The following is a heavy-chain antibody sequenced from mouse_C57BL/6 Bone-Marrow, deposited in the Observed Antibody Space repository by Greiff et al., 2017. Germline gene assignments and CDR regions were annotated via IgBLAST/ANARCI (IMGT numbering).Heavy chain of an antibody. CDR2: IHPNSGST. Sequence: QVQLQQPGAELVKPGASVKLSCKASGYTFTSYWMHWVKQRPGQGLEWIGMIHPNSGSTNYNEKFKSKATLTVDKSSSTAYMQLSSLTSEYSAVYYCARFSFYYGSYFDYWGQGTTLTVSS. CDR3: ARFSFYYGSYFDY. J-gene: IGHJ2*01. CDR1: GYTFTSYW. D-gene: IGHD1-1*01. V-gene: IGHV1-64*01.